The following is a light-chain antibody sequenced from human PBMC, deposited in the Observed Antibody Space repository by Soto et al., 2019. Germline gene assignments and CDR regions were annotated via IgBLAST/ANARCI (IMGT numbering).Light chain of an antibody. J-gene: IGLJ2*01. CDR3: SSYAGTYPVL. CDR1: SSDVGGYNY. Sequence: QSALTQPRSVSGSPGQSVTISCTGTSSDVGGYNYVSWYQQHPGKAPKLMISDVYKRPSGVPDRFSGSKSGNTASLTISGLQAEDGAVYHCSSYAGTYPVLFGGGTKVPAL. V-gene: IGLV2-11*01. CDR2: DVY.